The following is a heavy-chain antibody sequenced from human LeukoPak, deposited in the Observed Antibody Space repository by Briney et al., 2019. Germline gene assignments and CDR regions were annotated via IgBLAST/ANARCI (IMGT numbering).Heavy chain of an antibody. D-gene: IGHD3-10*01. V-gene: IGHV3-23*01. J-gene: IGHJ4*02. CDR2: ISSSGGST. Sequence: PGGSLRLSCAASGFTFSSYAMSWVRQAPGKGLEWVSGISSSGGSTYYADPVKGRFTISGDNSKNTLYLQMNSLRADDTAVYYCARAKPKNMVRGLIMRRESRYYFDYWGQGTLVTVSS. CDR3: ARAKPKNMVRGLIMRRESRYYFDY. CDR1: GFTFSSYA.